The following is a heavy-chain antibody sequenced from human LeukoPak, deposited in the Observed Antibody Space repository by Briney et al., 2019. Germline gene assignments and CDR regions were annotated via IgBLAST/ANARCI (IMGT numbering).Heavy chain of an antibody. J-gene: IGHJ4*02. D-gene: IGHD3-10*01. CDR3: ARPHYYASGSPYYLDY. V-gene: IGHV5-51*01. Sequence: GESLKISCKGLGYSFTSYWIGWVRQMPGKGLEWMGILYPGDSDTRYNPSFKGQVTTSADRSISTAYLQWSNLKASDTAMYYCARPHYYASGSPYYLDYWGQGTLVTVSS. CDR2: LYPGDSDT. CDR1: GYSFTSYW.